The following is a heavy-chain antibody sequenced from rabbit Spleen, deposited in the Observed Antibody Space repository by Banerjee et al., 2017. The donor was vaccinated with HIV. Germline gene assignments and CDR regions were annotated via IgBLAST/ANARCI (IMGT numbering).Heavy chain of an antibody. J-gene: IGHJ6*01. CDR3: ARDTSSSFSSYGMDL. CDR2: IDIGSSGFT. Sequence: QSLEESGGDLVKPGASLTLTCKASGLDFSGGSYDSYMCWVRQAPGKGLEWIACIDIGSSGFTYFATWARGRFTISKTSSTTVTLQMTRLTAADTATYFCARDTSSSFSSYGMDLWGQGTLVT. CDR1: GLDFSGGSY. V-gene: IGHV1S40*01. D-gene: IGHD1-1*01.